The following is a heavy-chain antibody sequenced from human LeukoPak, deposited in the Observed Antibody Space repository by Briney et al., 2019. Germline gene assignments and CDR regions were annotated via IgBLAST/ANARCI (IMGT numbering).Heavy chain of an antibody. CDR2: IIPILGIA. J-gene: IGHJ3*02. CDR3: ARAPDGSGSYYNSANDAFDI. V-gene: IGHV1-69*04. D-gene: IGHD3-10*01. Sequence: PGASVKVSCKASGGTLSSYAISWVRQAPGQGLEWMGKIIPILGIANYAQKFQGRVTMTRDTSTSTVYMELSSLRSEDTAVFYCARAPDGSGSYYNSANDAFDIWGQGTMVTVSS. CDR1: GGTLSSYA.